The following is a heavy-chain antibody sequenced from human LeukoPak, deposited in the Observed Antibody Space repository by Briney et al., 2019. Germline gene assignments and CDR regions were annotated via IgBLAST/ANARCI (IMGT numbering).Heavy chain of an antibody. CDR1: GFTFSSYS. Sequence: SGGSLRLSCAASGFTFSSYSMNWVRQAPGKGLEWVSSISSSSSYIYYADSVKGRFTISRDNAKNSLYLQMNSLRAEDTAVYYCARDRELLNFDYWGQGTLVVVSS. D-gene: IGHD1-26*01. CDR2: ISSSSSYI. V-gene: IGHV3-21*01. CDR3: ARDRELLNFDY. J-gene: IGHJ4*02.